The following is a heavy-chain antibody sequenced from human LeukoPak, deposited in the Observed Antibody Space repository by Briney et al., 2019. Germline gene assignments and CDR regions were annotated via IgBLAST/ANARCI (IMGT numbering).Heavy chain of an antibody. CDR3: AKGEGRIAVAGTHIDY. Sequence: GGSVRLSCAASGFTFSSYALRWVGQAAGKGVAWVSGMCGFCGSTFYADFVKERFTISRENSKNTLYLQMKSLRAEDTAVYYCAKGEGRIAVAGTHIDYWGQGTLVTVSS. CDR2: MCGFCGST. CDR1: GFTFSSYA. V-gene: IGHV3-23*01. J-gene: IGHJ4*02. D-gene: IGHD6-19*01.